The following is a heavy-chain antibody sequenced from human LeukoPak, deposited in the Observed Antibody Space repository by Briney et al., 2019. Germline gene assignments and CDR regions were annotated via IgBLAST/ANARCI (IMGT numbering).Heavy chain of an antibody. V-gene: IGHV3-30*04. CDR3: ARVTRRYSSGWYYFDY. Sequence: GGSLRLSCAASGFTFSSYAMHWVRQAPGKGLEWVAVISYDGSNKYYADSVKGRFTISRGNSKNTLYLQMNSLRAEDTAVYYCARVTRRYSSGWYYFDYWGQGTLVTVSS. J-gene: IGHJ4*02. D-gene: IGHD6-19*01. CDR1: GFTFSSYA. CDR2: ISYDGSNK.